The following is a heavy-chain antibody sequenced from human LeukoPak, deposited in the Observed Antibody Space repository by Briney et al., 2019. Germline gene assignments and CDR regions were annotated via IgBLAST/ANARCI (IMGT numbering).Heavy chain of an antibody. Sequence: PGGSLRLSCPPSGFTFSNYSMSGVRQAPGKGLEWVSSISSSSDYIYYADSVKGRFTISRDNARNSLYLQMNSLRAEDTAVYYCARSRSVSNYKGMDVWGQGTTVTVSS. D-gene: IGHD5/OR15-5a*01. CDR3: ARSRSVSNYKGMDV. CDR2: ISSSSDYI. V-gene: IGHV3-21*01. CDR1: GFTFSNYS. J-gene: IGHJ6*02.